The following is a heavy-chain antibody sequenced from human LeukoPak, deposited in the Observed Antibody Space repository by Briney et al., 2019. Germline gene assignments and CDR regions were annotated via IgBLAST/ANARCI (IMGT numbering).Heavy chain of an antibody. V-gene: IGHV3-11*04. CDR1: GLTLRNYE. CDR2: ISTDRSTV. CDR3: ARDASVPGDKIDI. Sequence: GGSLTLSCPASGLTLRNYEMSWVRQAPGKGLEWGSQISTDRSTVRLADSVEGRFTVSRDDAKDSLFLQMNSLRVEDSAVYFCARDASVPGDKIDIWGQGTTVTVSS. D-gene: IGHD2-2*01. J-gene: IGHJ3*02.